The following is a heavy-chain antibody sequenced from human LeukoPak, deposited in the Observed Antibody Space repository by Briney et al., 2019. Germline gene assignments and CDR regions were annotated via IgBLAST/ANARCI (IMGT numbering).Heavy chain of an antibody. CDR2: INSDGSST. J-gene: IGHJ6*03. CDR1: GFTFSSYW. CDR3: ARGPYDILTGYYLDYMDV. D-gene: IGHD3-9*01. Sequence: GGSLRLSCAASGFTFSSYWMHWVRQAPGKGLVWVSRINSDGSSTSYADSVKGRFTISRDNAKNTLYLQMNSLRAEDTAVYYCARGPYDILTGYYLDYMDVWGKGTTVTISS. V-gene: IGHV3-74*01.